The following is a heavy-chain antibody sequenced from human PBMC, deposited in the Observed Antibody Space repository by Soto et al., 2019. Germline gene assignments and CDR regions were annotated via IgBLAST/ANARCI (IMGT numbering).Heavy chain of an antibody. D-gene: IGHD1-26*01. V-gene: IGHV3-74*01. Sequence: EVQLVESGGGLVQPGGSLRLSCAVSGFTFSNYWMHWVRQAPGKGLVWVSRIKSDGSITTYADSVKGRFTISRDNAKNTLYLQMNNVRAEDTAVYYCVRASGNYLFDYWGQGTLVTVSS. CDR1: GFTFSNYW. J-gene: IGHJ4*02. CDR2: IKSDGSIT. CDR3: VRASGNYLFDY.